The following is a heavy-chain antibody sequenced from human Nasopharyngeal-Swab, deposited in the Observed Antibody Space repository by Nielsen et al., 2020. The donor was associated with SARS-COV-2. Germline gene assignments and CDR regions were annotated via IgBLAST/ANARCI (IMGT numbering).Heavy chain of an antibody. J-gene: IGHJ6*03. CDR2: ISSSSTYI. CDR1: GFTFSNYN. CDR3: AREGGEEEGGREERREG. V-gene: IGHV3-21*01. Sequence: GGSLRLSCAASGFTFSNYNMNWVRQAPGKGLEWVSSISSSSTYIYYADSVKGRLTISRDNTKNSLSLQMNSLRAEDTAVDYGAREGGEEEGGREERREGGGKG. D-gene: IGHD3-16*01.